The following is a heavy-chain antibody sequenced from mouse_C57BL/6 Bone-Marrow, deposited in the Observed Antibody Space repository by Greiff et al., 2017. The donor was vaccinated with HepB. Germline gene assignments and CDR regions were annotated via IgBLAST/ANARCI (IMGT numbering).Heavy chain of an antibody. CDR1: GYAFSSSW. D-gene: IGHD1-1*01. Sequence: VQLQQSGPELVKPGASVKISCKASGYAFSSSWMNWVKQRPGKGLEWIGRIYPGDGDTNYNGKFKGKATLTADKSSSTAYMQLSSLTSEDSAVYFCARRGYYYGGGWYFDVWGTGTMVTVSS. V-gene: IGHV1-82*01. CDR3: ARRGYYYGGGWYFDV. CDR2: IYPGDGDT. J-gene: IGHJ1*03.